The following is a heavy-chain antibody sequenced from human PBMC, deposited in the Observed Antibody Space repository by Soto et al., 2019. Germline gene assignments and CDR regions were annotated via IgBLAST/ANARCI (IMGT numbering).Heavy chain of an antibody. Sequence: PXASLWLTCTVSGGSISSGYYYWSWIRQPPGKGLEWIGYIYYSGSTYYNPSLKSRVTISVDTSKNQFSLKLSSVTAADTAVYYCARGVDHYYDIAGWFDPWGQGTLVTVSS. CDR1: GGSISSGYYY. V-gene: IGHV4-30-4*01. J-gene: IGHJ5*02. CDR3: ARGVDHYYDIAGWFDP. CDR2: IYYSGST. D-gene: IGHD3-22*01.